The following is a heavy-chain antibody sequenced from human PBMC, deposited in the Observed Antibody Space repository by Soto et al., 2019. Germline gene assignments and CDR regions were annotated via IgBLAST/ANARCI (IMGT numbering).Heavy chain of an antibody. CDR2: IKEDGSAK. CDR1: GFTFSTYW. J-gene: IGHJ5*02. V-gene: IGHV3-7*01. D-gene: IGHD2-15*01. Sequence: EVQLVESGGGLVQPGGSLRLSCAASGFTFSTYWMSWVRQAPGKGLEWVANIKEDGSAKSYVDSVKGRFTISRDNAKNSLYLQMNSLRAEDTDVYHCARDRGRGVECFGTCYSSYFDPWGQGTLVTVSS. CDR3: ARDRGRGVECFGTCYSSYFDP.